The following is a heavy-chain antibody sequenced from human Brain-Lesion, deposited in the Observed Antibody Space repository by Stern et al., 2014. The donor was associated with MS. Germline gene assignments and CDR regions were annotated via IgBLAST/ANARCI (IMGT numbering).Heavy chain of an antibody. J-gene: IGHJ4*02. V-gene: IGHV1-24*01. CDR3: ATLSPGAGGNYYRHFDY. Sequence: VQLVESGAEVKKPGASVKVSCKVSGYTLTELSMHWVRQAPRKGLEWMGGFDPEDGETIYAQKFQGRVAMTEDTSTDTAYMELSSLRSEDTAVYYCATLSPGAGGNYYRHFDYWGQGTLVTVYS. CDR2: FDPEDGET. D-gene: IGHD1-26*01. CDR1: GYTLTELS.